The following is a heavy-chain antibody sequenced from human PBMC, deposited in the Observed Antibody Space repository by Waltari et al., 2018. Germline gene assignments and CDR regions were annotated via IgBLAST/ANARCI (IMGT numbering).Heavy chain of an antibody. D-gene: IGHD3-22*01. Sequence: QVQLQQWGAGLLTPSETLSLTCAVYGGSFSGYYWSWIRQPPGKGLEWIGEINHSGSTNYNPSLKSRVTISVDTSKNQFSLKLSSVTAADTAVYYCARAHYYDSSGYNHPRGWFDPWGQGTLVTVSS. CDR2: INHSGST. CDR3: ARAHYYDSSGYNHPRGWFDP. V-gene: IGHV4-34*01. CDR1: GGSFSGYY. J-gene: IGHJ5*02.